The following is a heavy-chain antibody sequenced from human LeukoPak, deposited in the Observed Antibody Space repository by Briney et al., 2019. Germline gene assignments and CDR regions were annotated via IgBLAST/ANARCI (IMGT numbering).Heavy chain of an antibody. Sequence: GGSLRLSCAASGFTFSSYCMHWVRQAPGKGLEWVAAISSDGSNKYYADSVKGRFTISRDNSKNTLYLQMNSLRAEDTAVYYCAKDRVYGSGSKIYYYYGMDVWGKGTTVTVSS. J-gene: IGHJ6*04. V-gene: IGHV3-30*18. CDR2: ISSDGSNK. CDR3: AKDRVYGSGSKIYYYYGMDV. CDR1: GFTFSSYC. D-gene: IGHD3-10*01.